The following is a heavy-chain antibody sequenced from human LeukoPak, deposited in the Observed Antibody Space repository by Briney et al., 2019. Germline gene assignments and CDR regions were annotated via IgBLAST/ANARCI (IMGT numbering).Heavy chain of an antibody. D-gene: IGHD2-15*01. CDR3: ARGRIVVVVAAIPNWFDP. J-gene: IGHJ5*02. V-gene: IGHV4-34*01. Sequence: SETLSLTCAVYGGSFSGYYWSWIRQPPGKGLEWIGEINHSGSTNYNPSLKSRVTISVDTSKNQFSLKLSSVTAADTAVYYCARGRIVVVVAAIPNWFDPWGQGTLVTVSS. CDR2: INHSGST. CDR1: GGSFSGYY.